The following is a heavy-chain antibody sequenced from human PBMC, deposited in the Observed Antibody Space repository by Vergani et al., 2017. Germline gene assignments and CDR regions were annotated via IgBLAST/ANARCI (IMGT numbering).Heavy chain of an antibody. CDR1: GCSISSYY. CDR3: AREGYDSSGYYKNFQH. Sequence: QVQLQESGPGLVKPSETLSLTCTVSGCSISSYYWRWIRQPPGTGLEWIGYIYYSGSTNYNPSLKSRVTISVDTSKNQFPLKLSSVTAADTAVYYCAREGYDSSGYYKNFQHWGQGTLVTVSS. J-gene: IGHJ1*01. D-gene: IGHD3-22*01. V-gene: IGHV4-59*01. CDR2: IYYSGST.